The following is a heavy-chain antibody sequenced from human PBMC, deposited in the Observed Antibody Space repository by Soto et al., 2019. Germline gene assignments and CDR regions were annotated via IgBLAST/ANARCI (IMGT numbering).Heavy chain of an antibody. CDR2: ISSSGTGI. J-gene: IGHJ3*02. D-gene: IGHD2-15*01. V-gene: IGHV3-11*01. CDR1: GFTFSDYY. Sequence: TGGSLRLSCAASGFTFSDYYMTWIRRAPGKGLEWVSYISSSGTGIYYADSVKGRFTISRDNAKKSLYLQMSSLRAEDTAVYYCARAYSDAFDIWGQGTMVTVSS. CDR3: ARAYSDAFDI.